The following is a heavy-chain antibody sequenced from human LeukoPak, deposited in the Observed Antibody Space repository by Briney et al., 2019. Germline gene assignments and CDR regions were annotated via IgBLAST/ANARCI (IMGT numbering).Heavy chain of an antibody. Sequence: GESLKISCKGSGYIFTSCWISWVRQMPGKGVEWMGIIYPGDSDTRYSPSFQGQVTISVDKSISTAYLQWSSLKASDTAMYYCARLGYCGSRSCYYGMDVWGRGTMVTVSS. CDR1: GYIFTSCW. J-gene: IGHJ6*02. CDR3: ARLGYCGSRSCYYGMDV. V-gene: IGHV5-51*01. CDR2: IYPGDSDT. D-gene: IGHD2-2*01.